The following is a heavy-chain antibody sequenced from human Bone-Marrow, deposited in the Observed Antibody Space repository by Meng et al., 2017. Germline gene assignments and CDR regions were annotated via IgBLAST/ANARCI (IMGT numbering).Heavy chain of an antibody. CDR1: GGSISSGDYY. V-gene: IGHV4-30-4*01. D-gene: IGHD3-22*01. CDR2: IYYSGSTYYSGST. J-gene: IGHJ5*02. Sequence: QVQLQESGPGLVKPSQTLSLTCTVSGGSISSGDYYWSWIRQPPGKGLEWIGYIYYSGSTYYSGSTYYNPSLKSRITISVDKSKNQFSLKLSSVTAADTAVYYCANYYDSQVGWFDPWGQGTLVTVSS. CDR3: ANYYDSQVGWFDP.